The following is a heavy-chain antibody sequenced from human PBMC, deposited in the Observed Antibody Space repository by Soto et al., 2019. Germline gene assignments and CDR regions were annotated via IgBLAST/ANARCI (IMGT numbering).Heavy chain of an antibody. J-gene: IGHJ4*02. CDR3: AKDEPGGYYGSGSYTDFDY. CDR2: ISGSGGST. D-gene: IGHD3-10*01. CDR1: GFTFSSYA. Sequence: EVQLLESGGGLVQPGGSLRLSCAASGFTFSSYAMSWVRQAPGKGLEWVSAISGSGGSTYYSDSVKGRFTISRDTSKNTLYLQMNSLRAEDTAVYYCAKDEPGGYYGSGSYTDFDYWGQGTLVTVSS. V-gene: IGHV3-23*01.